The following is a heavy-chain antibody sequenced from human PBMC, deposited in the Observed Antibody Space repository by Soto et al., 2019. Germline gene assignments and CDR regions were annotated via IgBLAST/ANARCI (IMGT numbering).Heavy chain of an antibody. CDR3: ARGSGSGGLDWFDP. D-gene: IGHD5-12*01. CDR2: MNSNSGNA. CDR1: GYTFTSHD. V-gene: IGHV1-8*01. J-gene: IGHJ5*02. Sequence: QAQLVQSGTEVKKPGASVKVSCKASGYTFTSHDINWVRQAPGQGLEWMGWMNSNSGNAGYAQIFQGRVTMTRDTXXNTAYLELSSLRSEDTAVYFCARGSGSGGLDWFDPWGQGTLVTVSS.